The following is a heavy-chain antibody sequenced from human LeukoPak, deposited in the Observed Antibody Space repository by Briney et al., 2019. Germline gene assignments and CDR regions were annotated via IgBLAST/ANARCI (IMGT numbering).Heavy chain of an antibody. J-gene: IGHJ5*02. Sequence: SGSVSFTSSAFAFTFSGIAWVRQARGQGLGWLGWITVGGGETSYAQKLQKRVTITTDMSTSTSYMELSSLSPEDTAVYFCAAERYTGSCCWFDPWGQGTLVTVSS. V-gene: IGHV1-58*02. D-gene: IGHD2-2*02. CDR2: ITVGGGET. CDR1: AFAFTFSG. CDR3: AAERYTGSCCWFDP.